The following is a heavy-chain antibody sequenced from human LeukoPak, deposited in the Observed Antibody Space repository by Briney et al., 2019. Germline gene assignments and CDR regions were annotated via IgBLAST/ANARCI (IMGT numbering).Heavy chain of an antibody. D-gene: IGHD3-10*01. CDR3: ARKSASGNYPLDY. CDR2: ISADSATT. CDR1: GFNFGSYF. Sequence: PGGSLRLSCAASGFNFGSYFMIWFGRAPGKGLEWFSVISADSATTFYADSVKGRFTISRDNAKNTVFLQMSSLRAEDTALYYCARKSASGNYPLDYWGQGTLVTVSS. V-gene: IGHV3-23*01. J-gene: IGHJ4*02.